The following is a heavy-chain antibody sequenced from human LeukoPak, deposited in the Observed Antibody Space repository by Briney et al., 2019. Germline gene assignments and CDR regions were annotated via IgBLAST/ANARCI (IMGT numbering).Heavy chain of an antibody. V-gene: IGHV3-33*06. CDR1: AFTFSSYG. CDR3: AKDWARARDYYYYMDV. Sequence: GRSLRLSCAASAFTFSSYGMHWVRQAPGKGLEWVAVIWYDGSNKYYADSVKGRFTISRDNSKNTLYLQMNSLRAEDTAVYYCAKDWARARDYYYYMDVRGKGTTVTVSS. J-gene: IGHJ6*03. CDR2: IWYDGSNK. D-gene: IGHD3-16*01.